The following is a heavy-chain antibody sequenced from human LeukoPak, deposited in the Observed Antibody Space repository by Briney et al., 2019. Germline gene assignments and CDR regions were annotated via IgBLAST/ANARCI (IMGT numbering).Heavy chain of an antibody. D-gene: IGHD3-22*01. Sequence: PAGSLRLSCAASGFTFSNAWMSWVRQAPGKGLEWVGRIKSTTDGGTTDYAAPVKGRFTISRDDSKNTLYLQMNSMRTEDTAVYYCTSNIGPDSSGYYSNWYFDLWGRGTLVTVSS. J-gene: IGHJ2*01. CDR1: GFTFSNAW. V-gene: IGHV3-15*01. CDR2: IKSTTDGGTT. CDR3: TSNIGPDSSGYYSNWYFDL.